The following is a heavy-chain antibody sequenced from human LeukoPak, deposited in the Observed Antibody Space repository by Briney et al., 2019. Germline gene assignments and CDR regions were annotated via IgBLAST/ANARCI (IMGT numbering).Heavy chain of an antibody. J-gene: IGHJ4*02. CDR3: ARSGSYPGYFDY. CDR2: IYHSGST. Sequence: PSETLSLTCTVSGGSISSSSYYWGWIRQPPGKGLEWIGSIYHSGSTNYNPSLKSRVTISVDKSKNQFSLKLSSVTAADTAVYYCARSGSYPGYFDYWGQGTLVTVSS. D-gene: IGHD1-26*01. V-gene: IGHV4-39*07. CDR1: GGSISSSSYY.